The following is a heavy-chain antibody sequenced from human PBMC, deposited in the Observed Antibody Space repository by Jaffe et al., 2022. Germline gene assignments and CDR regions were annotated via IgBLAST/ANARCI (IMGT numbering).Heavy chain of an antibody. D-gene: IGHD4-17*01. Sequence: QVQLVQSGAEVKKPGSSVKVSCKASGGTFSSYAISWVRQAPGQGLEWMGGIIPIFGTANYAQKFQGRVTITADESTSTAYMELSSLRSEDTAVYYCARDGNPDYGDYVSDAFDIWGQGTMVTVSS. J-gene: IGHJ3*02. CDR2: IIPIFGTA. CDR3: ARDGNPDYGDYVSDAFDI. V-gene: IGHV1-69*01. CDR1: GGTFSSYA.